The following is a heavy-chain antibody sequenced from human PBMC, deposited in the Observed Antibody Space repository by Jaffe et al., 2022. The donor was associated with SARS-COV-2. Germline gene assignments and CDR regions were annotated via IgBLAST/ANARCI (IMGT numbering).Heavy chain of an antibody. J-gene: IGHJ6*02. CDR3: ARDRRIGYTPNGMDI. Sequence: QVQLQESGPGLVQPSQTLSLTCTVSGDSLSSGDYYWTWIRQPAGKGLEWIGRISTSGRTHYNPSLKSRVTISVDSSKNQFSLKLTSVTATDTAVYYCARDRRIGYTPNGMDIWGQGTTVTVSS. D-gene: IGHD5-18*01. CDR2: ISTSGRT. CDR1: GDSLSSGDYY. V-gene: IGHV4-61*02.